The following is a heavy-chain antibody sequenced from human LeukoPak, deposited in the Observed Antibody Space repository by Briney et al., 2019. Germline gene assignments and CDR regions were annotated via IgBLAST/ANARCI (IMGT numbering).Heavy chain of an antibody. Sequence: ASVKVSCKASGGTFSSYAISWVRQAPGQGLEWMGGIIPIFGTANYAQKFQGRVTMTRDTSITTAYMELSSLRSEDTAVYYCTRRHYGSVSYPDYWGQGTLVTVSS. J-gene: IGHJ4*02. D-gene: IGHD3-10*01. CDR3: TRRHYGSVSYPDY. CDR2: IIPIFGTA. V-gene: IGHV1-69*05. CDR1: GGTFSSYA.